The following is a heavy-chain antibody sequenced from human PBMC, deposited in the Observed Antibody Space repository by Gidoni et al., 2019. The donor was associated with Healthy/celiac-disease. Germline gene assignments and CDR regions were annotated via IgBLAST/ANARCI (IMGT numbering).Heavy chain of an antibody. V-gene: IGHV1-18*04. CDR3: ARDLITIFGVVNGAFDI. D-gene: IGHD3-3*01. CDR1: GYTFTSYG. J-gene: IGHJ3*02. Sequence: QVQLVQSGAEVKKPGASVKVSCKASGYTFTSYGISWVRQAPGQGLEWMGWISAYNGNKNYEQKLQGRVTMTTDTSTSTAYMELRSLRSDDTAVYYCARDLITIFGVVNGAFDIWGQGTMVTVSS. CDR2: ISAYNGNK.